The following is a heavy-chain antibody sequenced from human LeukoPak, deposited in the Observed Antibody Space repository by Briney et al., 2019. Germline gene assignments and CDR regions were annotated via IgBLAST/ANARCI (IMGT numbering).Heavy chain of an antibody. Sequence: GGSLRLSCAASGFTFSAYAMMWVRQPPGKGLEWVSSIVATYEGTFYADSVQGRFIISRENSESTVSLQMNSLRAEDTAVYYCARGKAGGLVDLFDPWGQGTLVTVSS. J-gene: IGHJ5*02. CDR1: GFTFSAYA. V-gene: IGHV3-23*01. CDR2: IVATYEGT. CDR3: ARGKAGGLVDLFDP. D-gene: IGHD3/OR15-3a*01.